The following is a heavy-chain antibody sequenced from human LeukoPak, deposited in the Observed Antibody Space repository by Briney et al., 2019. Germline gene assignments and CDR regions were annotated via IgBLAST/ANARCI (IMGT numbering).Heavy chain of an antibody. V-gene: IGHV5-51*01. J-gene: IGHJ4*02. CDR2: IYPGDSDT. D-gene: IGHD4-17*01. CDR1: GYSFTSYW. CDR3: ARAEHDYGHFDY. Sequence: GESLKTSCKGSGYSFTSYWIGWGRQMPGKGLEWMGIIYPGDSDTRYSPSFQGQVTISANKSISTAYLQWSSLKASDTAMNYCARAEHDYGHFDYWGQGTLVTVSS.